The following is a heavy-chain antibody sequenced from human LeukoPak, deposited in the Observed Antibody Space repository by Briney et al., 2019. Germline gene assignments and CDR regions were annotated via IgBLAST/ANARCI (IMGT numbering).Heavy chain of an antibody. CDR2: INTSGSGT. J-gene: IGHJ4*02. CDR1: GFTLSSYA. CDR3: AKGVWDSSGWYLDY. D-gene: IGHD6-19*01. Sequence: GGSLRLSCAVSGFTLSSYAMSWVRQAPGKGLEWVSVINTSGSGTFYADSVKGRFTISRDSSKSTLYLQMNSLRAEDTAVYYCAKGVWDSSGWYLDYWGQGTLVTVSS. V-gene: IGHV3-23*05.